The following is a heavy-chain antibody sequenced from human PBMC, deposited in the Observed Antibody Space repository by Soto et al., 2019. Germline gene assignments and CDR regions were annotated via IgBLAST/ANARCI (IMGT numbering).Heavy chain of an antibody. CDR1: GYTFTSYG. CDR2: ISAYNGNT. V-gene: IGHV1-18*04. D-gene: IGHD2-2*01. CDR3: ARDLSRGGGYWYFDL. J-gene: IGHJ2*01. Sequence: QVQLVQSGAEVKKPGASVKVSCKASGYTFTSYGISWVRQAPGQGLEWMGWISAYNGNTNYAQKLQGRVTMTTDTSTSTADMELRSMRSDDTAVYYCARDLSRGGGYWYFDLWGRGTLVTVSS.